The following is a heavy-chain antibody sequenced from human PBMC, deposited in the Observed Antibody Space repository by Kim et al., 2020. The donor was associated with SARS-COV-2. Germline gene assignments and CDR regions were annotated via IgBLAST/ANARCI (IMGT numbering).Heavy chain of an antibody. CDR1: GYSFTSYW. D-gene: IGHD6-19*01. Sequence: GESLKISCKGSGYSFTSYWISWVRQMPGKGLEWMGRIDPSDSYTNYSPSFQGHVTIPADKSISTAYLQWSSLKAADTAMYYCARHVSGGWGIDYWGQGTLVTVSS. V-gene: IGHV5-10-1*01. J-gene: IGHJ4*02. CDR3: ARHVSGGWGIDY. CDR2: IDPSDSYT.